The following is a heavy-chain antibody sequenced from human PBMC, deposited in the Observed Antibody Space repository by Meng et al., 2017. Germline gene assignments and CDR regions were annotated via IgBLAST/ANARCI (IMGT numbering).Heavy chain of an antibody. CDR1: GGTFSSYT. CDR2: ITPILGIA. CDR3: ARVRAGRGIVGATLRLDP. Sequence: SVKVSCKASGGTFSSYTISWVRQAPGQGLEWMGRITPILGIANYAQKFQGRVTITADKSTSTAYMGLSSLRSEDTAVYYCARVRAGRGIVGATLRLDPWGQGTLVTVSS. V-gene: IGHV1-69*02. J-gene: IGHJ5*02. D-gene: IGHD1-26*01.